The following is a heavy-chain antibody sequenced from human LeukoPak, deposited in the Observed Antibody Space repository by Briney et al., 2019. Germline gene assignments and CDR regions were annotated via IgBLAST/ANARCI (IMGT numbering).Heavy chain of an antibody. CDR2: ISAYNGNT. J-gene: IGHJ3*02. V-gene: IGHV1-18*01. D-gene: IGHD2-15*01. CDR3: ARGPILYCSGGSCYSDDAFDI. Sequence: ASVNVSCKASVYTFTSYGISWVRQAPGQGLEWMGWISAYNGNTNYAQKLQGRVTMTTDTSTSTAYMELRSLRSDDTAVYYCARGPILYCSGGSCYSDDAFDIWGQGTMVTVSS. CDR1: VYTFTSYG.